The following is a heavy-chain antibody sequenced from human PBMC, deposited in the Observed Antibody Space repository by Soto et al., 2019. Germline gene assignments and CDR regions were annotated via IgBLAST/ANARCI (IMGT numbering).Heavy chain of an antibody. D-gene: IGHD4-17*01. CDR1: GFTFSSYS. J-gene: IGHJ6*02. V-gene: IGHV3-48*01. Sequence: GSLRLSCAASGFTFSSYSMNWVRQAPGKGLEWVSYISSGSVTIYYADSVKGRFTISRDNAENSLYLQMHSLRGEDTAVYYCARDYRVTTTDYYYYGMDVWGQGTTVTVSS. CDR2: ISSGSVTI. CDR3: ARDYRVTTTDYYYYGMDV.